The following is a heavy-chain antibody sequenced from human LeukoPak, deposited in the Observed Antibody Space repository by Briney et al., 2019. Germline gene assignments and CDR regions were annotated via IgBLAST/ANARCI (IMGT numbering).Heavy chain of an antibody. D-gene: IGHD7-27*01. V-gene: IGHV3-11*04. CDR2: ISGSATTI. Sequence: GGSLRLSCAASGFPFSDYYMSWIRQTPGKGLEWISYISGSATTINYADSVKGRFTISRDNAKNSLYLQMNSLRGEDTAVYYCARDILGKPGDYWGQGTLVTVSS. CDR1: GFPFSDYY. J-gene: IGHJ4*02. CDR3: ARDILGKPGDY.